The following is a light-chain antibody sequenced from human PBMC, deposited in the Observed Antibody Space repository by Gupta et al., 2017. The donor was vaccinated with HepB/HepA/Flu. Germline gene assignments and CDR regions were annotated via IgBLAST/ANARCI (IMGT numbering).Light chain of an antibody. CDR3: SSYTSSSTRV. V-gene: IGLV2-14*01. CDR2: DVG. J-gene: IGLJ2*01. Sequence: QSALPQPASVSGSPGQSTTTSCTGTSSDIGGYNYVSWYQQHPGKAPKLMIYDVGYRPSGISNRFSGSKSGNTAFLTISGLQAEDEADYYCSSYTSSSTRVFGGGTKLTVL. CDR1: SSDIGGYNY.